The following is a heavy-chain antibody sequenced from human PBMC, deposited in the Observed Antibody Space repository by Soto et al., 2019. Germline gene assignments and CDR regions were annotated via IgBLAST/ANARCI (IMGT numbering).Heavy chain of an antibody. J-gene: IGHJ4*02. Sequence: ASVKVSCKASGGTFSSYAISWVRQAPGQGLEWMGGIIPIFGTANYAQKFQGRVTITADESTSTAYMELSSLRSEDTAVYYCARDRRQQLERGIFDYWGQGTLVTSPQ. CDR2: IIPIFGTA. CDR1: GGTFSSYA. D-gene: IGHD6-13*01. CDR3: ARDRRQQLERGIFDY. V-gene: IGHV1-69*13.